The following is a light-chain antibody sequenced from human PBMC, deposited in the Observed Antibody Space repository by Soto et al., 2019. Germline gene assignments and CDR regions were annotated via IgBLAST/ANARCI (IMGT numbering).Light chain of an antibody. Sequence: QSVLTQPPSASGSPGQSVAISCTGTSSDVGGYNYVSWYQQHPGKAPKLMIYDVTKRPSGVPDRFSGSKSGNTASLTVSGLQAEDEADYYCTSYAVSESYVFGSGTKLTVL. J-gene: IGLJ1*01. CDR1: SSDVGGYNY. CDR3: TSYAVSESYV. V-gene: IGLV2-8*01. CDR2: DVT.